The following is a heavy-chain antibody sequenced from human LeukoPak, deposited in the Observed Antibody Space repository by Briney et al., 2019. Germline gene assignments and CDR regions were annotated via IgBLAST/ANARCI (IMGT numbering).Heavy chain of an antibody. V-gene: IGHV3-11*06. Sequence: GGSLRLSCAASGFTFSDYYMSWIRQAPEKGLEWVSYISSSSNYTNYADSVKGRFTISRDNAKNSLYLQMNSLRAEDTAVYYCARDYYYGMDVWGQGTTITVSS. CDR3: ARDYYYGMDV. CDR2: ISSSSNYT. J-gene: IGHJ6*02. CDR1: GFTFSDYY.